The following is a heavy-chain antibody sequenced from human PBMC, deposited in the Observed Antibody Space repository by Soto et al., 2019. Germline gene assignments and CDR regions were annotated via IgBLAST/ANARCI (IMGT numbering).Heavy chain of an antibody. D-gene: IGHD6-19*01. CDR3: AKTANGWFSAFDI. Sequence: EVQLLESGGGLVQPGGSLRLSFAASGFTFSSYAMSWVRQAPGKGLEWVSAISGSGGTTYYADSVKGWFTFSRYNSKNTLYLQMNSLRAGDPAVYYCAKTANGWFSAFDIWGQGTMVTVSS. CDR1: GFTFSSYA. CDR2: ISGSGGTT. J-gene: IGHJ3*02. V-gene: IGHV3-23*01.